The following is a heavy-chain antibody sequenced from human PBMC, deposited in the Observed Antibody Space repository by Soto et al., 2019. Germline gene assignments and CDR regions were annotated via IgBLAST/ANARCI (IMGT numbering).Heavy chain of an antibody. CDR2: ISSNGVGT. CDR1: GFTLSGYA. D-gene: IGHD6-6*01. J-gene: IGHJ6*03. V-gene: IGHV3-64*01. CDR3: ARRARPDFYYKCV. Sequence: EVQLAESGGGLAQPGGSLRLSCAASGFTLSGYAMDWVRQAPGKGLEYVSGISSNGVGTYYATSVQGRFTISRDNSKNPVYLQMGSLRPEALAVYFCARRARPDFYYKCVCGKGTTVTV.